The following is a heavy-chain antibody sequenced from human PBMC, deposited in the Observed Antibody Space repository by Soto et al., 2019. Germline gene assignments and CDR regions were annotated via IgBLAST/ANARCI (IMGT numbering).Heavy chain of an antibody. CDR3: ARTPTYGSGSPGGDMDV. CDR2: IGTAGDT. V-gene: IGHV3-13*01. Sequence: GGSLRLSCAASGFTFSSYDMHWVRQATGKGLEWVSAIGTAGDTYYPGSVKGRFTISRENAKNSLYLQMNSLRAGDTAVYYCARTPTYGSGSPGGDMDVWGKGTTVTVSS. CDR1: GFTFSSYD. D-gene: IGHD3-10*01. J-gene: IGHJ6*03.